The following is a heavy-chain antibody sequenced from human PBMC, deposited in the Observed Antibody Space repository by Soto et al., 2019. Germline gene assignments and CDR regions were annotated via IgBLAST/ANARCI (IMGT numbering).Heavy chain of an antibody. CDR1: GFTFIYNA. D-gene: IGHD2-2*01. CDR3: AKDRDYPRDQFHY. Sequence: GASLRLSCTVSGFTFIYNAFRWVRQSPGKGLEWVSAISANGQGIYYADSVRGRFTISRDNSKNTVFLHRDSLRPEDTAVYYCAKDRDYPRDQFHYWGQGTLVTVSS. CDR2: ISANGQGI. J-gene: IGHJ4*02. V-gene: IGHV3-23*01.